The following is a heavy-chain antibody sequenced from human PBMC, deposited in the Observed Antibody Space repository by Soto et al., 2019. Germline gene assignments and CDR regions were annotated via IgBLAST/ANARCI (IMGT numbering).Heavy chain of an antibody. J-gene: IGHJ1*01. V-gene: IGHV3-15*07. CDR2: IKSKTDGGTT. D-gene: IGHD3-10*01. CDR1: GFTFSNAW. Sequence: GGSLRLSCAASGFTFSNAWMNWVRQAPGKGLEWVGRIKSKTDGGTTDYAAPVKGRFTISRDDSKNTLYLQMNSLKTEDTAVYYCTPTETVTDYYGSGSYYNVGYFQHWGQGTLVTVSS. CDR3: TPTETVTDYYGSGSYYNVGYFQH.